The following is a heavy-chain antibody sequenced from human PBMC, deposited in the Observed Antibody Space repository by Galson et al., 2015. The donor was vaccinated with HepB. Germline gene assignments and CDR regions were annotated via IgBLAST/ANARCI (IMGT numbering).Heavy chain of an antibody. CDR1: GFTFSSYS. D-gene: IGHD6-6*01. J-gene: IGHJ4*02. CDR2: ISSTSSYI. V-gene: IGHV3-21*06. CDR3: ARDGPYSSSEFDY. Sequence: SLRLSCAASGFTFSSYSMNWVRQAPGKGLEWVSSISSTSSYIYYADSVKGRFTISRDNAENSLYLQMNSLRAEDTAVYYCARDGPYSSSEFDYWGQGTLVIVSS.